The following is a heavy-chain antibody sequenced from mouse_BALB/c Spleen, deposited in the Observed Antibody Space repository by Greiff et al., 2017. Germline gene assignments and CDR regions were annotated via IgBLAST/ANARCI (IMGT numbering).Heavy chain of an antibody. CDR3: ARDPLYYYGSSGYAMDY. J-gene: IGHJ4*01. CDR2: IWAGGST. CDR1: GFSLTSYG. Sequence: VQLQQSGPGLVAPSQSLSITCTVSGFSLTSYGVHWVRQPPGKGLEWLGVIWAGGSTNYNSALMSRLSISKDNSKSQVFLKMNSLQTDDTAMYYCARDPLYYYGSSGYAMDYWGQGTSVTVSS. V-gene: IGHV2-9*02. D-gene: IGHD1-1*01.